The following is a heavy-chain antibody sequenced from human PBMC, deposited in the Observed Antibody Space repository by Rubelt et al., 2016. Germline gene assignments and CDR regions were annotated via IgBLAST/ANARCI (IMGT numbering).Heavy chain of an antibody. J-gene: IGHJ4*02. CDR1: GGSISSYY. CDR3: ARDHSSGWYLEGFFDY. CDR2: IYYSGST. Sequence: QVQLQESGPGLVKPSETLSLTCTVSGGSISSYYWSWIRQPPGKGLEWNGYIYYSGSTNYNPSLKSRVTISVDTSKNQFSLKLSSVTAADTAVYYCARDHSSGWYLEGFFDYWGQGTLVTVSS. D-gene: IGHD6-19*01. V-gene: IGHV4-59*12.